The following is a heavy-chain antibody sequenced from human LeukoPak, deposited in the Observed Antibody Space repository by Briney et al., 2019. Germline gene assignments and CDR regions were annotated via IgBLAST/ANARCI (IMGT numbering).Heavy chain of an antibody. V-gene: IGHV3-11*04. CDR3: ARVAQQSWVDY. D-gene: IGHD1-1*01. CDR1: GFNFSDYF. CDR2: IGSSGNNI. J-gene: IGHJ4*02. Sequence: SGGSLRLSCAASGFNFSDYFMSWIRQAPGKGLEWVSYIGSSGNNIYYADSVEGRFTISRDNAKNSLYLQMNSLRAEDTAVYYCARVAQQSWVDYWGQGTLVTVSS.